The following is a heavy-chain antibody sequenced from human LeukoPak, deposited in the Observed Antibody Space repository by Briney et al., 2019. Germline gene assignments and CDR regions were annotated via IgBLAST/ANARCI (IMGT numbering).Heavy chain of an antibody. Sequence: SETLSLTCAVYGGSFSGYYWSWIRQAPGKGLEWIGEINHSGSTNYNPSLKSRVTISVDTSKNQFSLKLSSVTAADTAVYYCARSPGDILTGYLDYWGQGTLVTVSS. D-gene: IGHD3-9*01. J-gene: IGHJ4*02. CDR3: ARSPGDILTGYLDY. CDR2: INHSGST. CDR1: GGSFSGYY. V-gene: IGHV4-34*01.